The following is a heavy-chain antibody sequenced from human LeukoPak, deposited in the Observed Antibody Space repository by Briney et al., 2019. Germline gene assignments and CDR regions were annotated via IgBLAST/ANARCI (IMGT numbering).Heavy chain of an antibody. CDR2: IYYSGST. V-gene: IGHV4-61*01. CDR3: ANRGSIADWYFDL. Sequence: SETLSLTCTVSGASVSSGSSYGTWIRQPPGKGLEWIGYIYYSGSTHYNPSLKSRFTLSVDRSKNQFSLKLTSVTAADTAVYYCANRGSIADWYFDLWGRGTLVTVSS. J-gene: IGHJ2*01. CDR1: GASVSSGSSY. D-gene: IGHD6-6*01.